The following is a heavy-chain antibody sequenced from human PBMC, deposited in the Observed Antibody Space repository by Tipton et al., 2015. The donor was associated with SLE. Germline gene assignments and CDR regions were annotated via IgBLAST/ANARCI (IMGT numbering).Heavy chain of an antibody. CDR3: ARDRYNWNGGWYFDL. Sequence: SLRLSCAASEFTFSSYAMHWVRQAPGKGLEWVAVISYDGSNKYYADSVKGRFTISRDNSKNTLYLQMNSLRAEDTAVYHCARDRYNWNGGWYFDLWGRGTLVTVSS. CDR1: EFTFSSYA. J-gene: IGHJ2*01. CDR2: ISYDGSNK. D-gene: IGHD1-20*01. V-gene: IGHV3-30-3*01.